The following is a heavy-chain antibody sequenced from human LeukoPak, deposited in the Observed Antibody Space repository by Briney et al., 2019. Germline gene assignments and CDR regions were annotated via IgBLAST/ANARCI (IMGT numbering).Heavy chain of an antibody. Sequence: SVKVSCKASGGTFSSYAMSWVRQAPGQGLEWMGGIIPIFGTANYAQKFQGRVTITTDESTSTAYMELSSLRSEDTAVYYCASSITIFGGTIDYWGQGTLVTVSS. CDR1: GGTFSSYA. J-gene: IGHJ4*02. CDR2: IIPIFGTA. D-gene: IGHD3-3*01. CDR3: ASSITIFGGTIDY. V-gene: IGHV1-69*05.